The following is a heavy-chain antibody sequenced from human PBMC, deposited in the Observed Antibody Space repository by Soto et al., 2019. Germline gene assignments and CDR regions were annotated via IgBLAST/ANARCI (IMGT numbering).Heavy chain of an antibody. CDR2: IKDDGSDE. CDR3: AANVIRTSS. CDR1: GFIFSTHW. V-gene: IGHV3-7*01. J-gene: IGHJ4*02. Sequence: PGGSLRLSCAASGFIFSTHWMSWVRQAPGKGPEWVATIKDDGSDEYYGDSVKGRFTISRDNAKNSLYLQMNGLTAEDTAIYYCAANVIRTSSRGQGTLVTVSS. D-gene: IGHD2-2*01.